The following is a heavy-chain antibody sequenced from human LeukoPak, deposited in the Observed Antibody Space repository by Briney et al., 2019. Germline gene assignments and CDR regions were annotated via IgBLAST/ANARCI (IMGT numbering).Heavy chain of an antibody. D-gene: IGHD6-6*01. Sequence: GESLKISCKGSGYSFTSYWIGWVRQMPGKGLKWMGIIYPGDSDTRYSPSFQGQVTISADKSISTAYLQWSSLKASDTAMYYCARLIEYGTSYDAFDIWGQGTMVTVSS. CDR1: GYSFTSYW. V-gene: IGHV5-51*01. CDR3: ARLIEYGTSYDAFDI. CDR2: IYPGDSDT. J-gene: IGHJ3*02.